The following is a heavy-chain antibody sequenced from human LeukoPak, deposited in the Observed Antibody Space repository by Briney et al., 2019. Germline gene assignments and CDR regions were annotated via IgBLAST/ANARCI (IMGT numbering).Heavy chain of an antibody. V-gene: IGHV5-51*01. CDR1: GYSFTSYW. CDR3: AIFKYHLRPDY. Sequence: GESLKISCKGSGYSFTSYWIGWVRQMPGKGLEWMGTIYPDDSDTRYSPSFQGQVTISADKSISTAYLQWSSLKASDTAMYYCAIFKYHLRPDYWGQGTLVTVSS. D-gene: IGHD3-3*01. J-gene: IGHJ4*02. CDR2: IYPDDSDT.